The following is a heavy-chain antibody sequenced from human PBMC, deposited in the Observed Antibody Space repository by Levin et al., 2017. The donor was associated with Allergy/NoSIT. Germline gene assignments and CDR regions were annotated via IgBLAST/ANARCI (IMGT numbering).Heavy chain of an antibody. CDR3: AREDYYGSGSYYVAAFDI. Sequence: GESLKISCAASGFTFSDYYMSWIRQAPGKGLEWVSYISSSSSYTNYADSVKGRFTISRDNAKNSLYLQMNSLRAEDTAVYYCAREDYYGSGSYYVAAFDIWGQGTMVTVSS. CDR1: GFTFSDYY. V-gene: IGHV3-11*05. D-gene: IGHD3-10*01. CDR2: ISSSSSYT. J-gene: IGHJ3*02.